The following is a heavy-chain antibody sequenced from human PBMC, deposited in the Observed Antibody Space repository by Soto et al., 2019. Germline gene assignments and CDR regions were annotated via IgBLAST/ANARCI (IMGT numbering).Heavy chain of an antibody. V-gene: IGHV3-23*01. D-gene: IGHD5-12*01. CDR3: AKWTYLDF. Sequence: VRLSCTTSGFSFASFALTWVRQAPGQGLEWVATIVGSDAKTHYADSVKGRFSISRDTSRNTVYLQMNNLRADDTAIYYCAKWTYLDFWGQGTRVTVSS. CDR2: IVGSDAKT. J-gene: IGHJ4*02. CDR1: GFSFASFA.